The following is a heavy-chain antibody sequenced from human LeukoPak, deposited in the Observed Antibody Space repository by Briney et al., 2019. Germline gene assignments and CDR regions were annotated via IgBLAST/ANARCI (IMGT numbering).Heavy chain of an antibody. D-gene: IGHD3-22*01. V-gene: IGHV3-30*18. J-gene: IGHJ4*02. Sequence: GGSLRLSCAASGFTFSGYGMHWVRQAPGKGLEWVAVISYDGSDKYYADSVKGRFTISRDNSKNTLYLQMNSLRAEDTAVYYCAKAHRSGYFDYWGQGTLVTVSS. CDR1: GFTFSGYG. CDR3: AKAHRSGYFDY. CDR2: ISYDGSDK.